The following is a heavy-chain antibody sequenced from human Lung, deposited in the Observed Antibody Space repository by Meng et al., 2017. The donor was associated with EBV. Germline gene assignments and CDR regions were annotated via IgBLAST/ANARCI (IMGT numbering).Heavy chain of an antibody. J-gene: IGHJ5*02. D-gene: IGHD4-17*01. CDR3: ARDRKHYGERGWFDP. CDR2: IYYSGST. CDR1: GGCIGSGDYY. Sequence: QVQLQDAGPGLVQPSQTLSLTCTVSGGCIGSGDYYWSWIRQPPGKGLEWIGYIYYSGSTYSNASLKSRVTISIDRSKNQFSLKLSSVTAADTAVYYCARDRKHYGERGWFDPWGQGTLVTVSS. V-gene: IGHV4-30-4*01.